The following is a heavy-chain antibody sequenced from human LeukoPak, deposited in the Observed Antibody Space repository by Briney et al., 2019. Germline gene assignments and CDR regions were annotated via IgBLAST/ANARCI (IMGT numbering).Heavy chain of an antibody. CDR2: IKQGGSDK. J-gene: IGHJ4*02. V-gene: IGHV3-7*03. CDR1: GFTFSDYW. D-gene: IGHD6-19*01. CDR3: ARGTYSSGWYPDYFDY. Sequence: GGSLRLSRVAPGFTFSDYWMSWVRQAPGKGLEWVANIKQGGSDKYYADSMKGRFTISRDNAKDSLYLQMNSLRAEGTAVYFCARGTYSSGWYPDYFDYWGQGTLVTVSS.